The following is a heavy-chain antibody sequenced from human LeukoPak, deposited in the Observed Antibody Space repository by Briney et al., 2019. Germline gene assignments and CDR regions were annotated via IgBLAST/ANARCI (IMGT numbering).Heavy chain of an antibody. J-gene: IGHJ4*02. CDR2: IKQDGSEK. V-gene: IGHV3-7*01. CDR1: GFTFSSYW. CDR3: AREWRYYGSGSQINQLDY. Sequence: PGGSLRLSCAASGFTFSSYWMSWVRQAPGKGLEWVANIKQDGSEKYYVDSVKGRFTISRDNAKNSLYLQMNSLRAEDTAVYYCAREWRYYGSGSQINQLDYWGQGTLVTVSS. D-gene: IGHD3-10*01.